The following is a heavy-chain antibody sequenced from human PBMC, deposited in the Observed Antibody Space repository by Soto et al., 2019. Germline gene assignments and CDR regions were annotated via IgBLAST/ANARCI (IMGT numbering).Heavy chain of an antibody. V-gene: IGHV3-23*01. J-gene: IGHJ6*02. D-gene: IGHD2-8*01. CDR2: ISGSGGST. Sequence: GGSLRLSCAASGFTFSSYAMSWVRQAPGKGLEWVSAISGSGGSTYYADSVKGRFTISRDNSKNTLYLQMNSLRAEDTAVYYCARYCTNGVCYTNYYCGMDVWGQGTTVTVSS. CDR1: GFTFSSYA. CDR3: ARYCTNGVCYTNYYCGMDV.